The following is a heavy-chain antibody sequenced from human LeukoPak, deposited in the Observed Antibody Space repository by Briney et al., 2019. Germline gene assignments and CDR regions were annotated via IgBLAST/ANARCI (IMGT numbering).Heavy chain of an antibody. V-gene: IGHV3-74*01. CDR1: GFTFNNYW. D-gene: IGHD3-3*01. Sequence: GGSLRLSCAASGFTFNNYWMHWVRQAPGKGLVWVSRINSDGSSTTYADSVKGRFTISRDNAKNTLYLQMNSLRAEDTAVYHCARDYDFWSGYRYGMDVWGQGTMVTVSS. CDR3: ARDYDFWSGYRYGMDV. CDR2: INSDGSST. J-gene: IGHJ6*02.